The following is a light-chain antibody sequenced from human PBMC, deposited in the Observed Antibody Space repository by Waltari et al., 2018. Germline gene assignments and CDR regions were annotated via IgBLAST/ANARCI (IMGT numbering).Light chain of an antibody. Sequence: EIALTQSPGTLSLSPGERATLSCRASQSVSRSLAWYQQKPGQAPRLLISDASTRATGIPDRFSGSGSGTDFSLTISRLEPEDFAVYYCQKYVSLPATFGQGTKVEIK. CDR2: DAS. V-gene: IGKV3-20*01. CDR3: QKYVSLPAT. J-gene: IGKJ1*01. CDR1: QSVSRS.